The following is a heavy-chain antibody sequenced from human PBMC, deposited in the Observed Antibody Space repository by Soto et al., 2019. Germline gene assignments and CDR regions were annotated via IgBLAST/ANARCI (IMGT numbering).Heavy chain of an antibody. CDR2: ISYDGSNK. D-gene: IGHD2-15*01. V-gene: IGHV3-30-3*01. CDR1: GFTFSSYA. Sequence: GGSLRLSCAASGFTFSSYAMHWVRRAPGKGLEWVAVISYDGSNKYYADSVKGRFTISRDNSKNTLYLQMNSLRAEDTAVYYCYAGCSGGSCYSDPRYYYYGMDVWGQGTTVTVSS. CDR3: YAGCSGGSCYSDPRYYYYGMDV. J-gene: IGHJ6*02.